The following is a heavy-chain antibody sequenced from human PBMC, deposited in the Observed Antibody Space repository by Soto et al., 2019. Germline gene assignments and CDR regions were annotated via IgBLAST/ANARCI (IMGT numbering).Heavy chain of an antibody. CDR2: IYYSGAT. D-gene: IGHD3-22*01. Sequence: SETLSLTCTVSGASIGSGDYYWSWIRQHPGKGLEWIGYIYYSGATYYNPSLKSRVTISVDTSKNQFSLELSSVTAADTAVYYCASIYDSSGYYYGNNWFDPWGQGTLVTVSS. CDR1: GASIGSGDYY. J-gene: IGHJ5*02. CDR3: ASIYDSSGYYYGNNWFDP. V-gene: IGHV4-31*02.